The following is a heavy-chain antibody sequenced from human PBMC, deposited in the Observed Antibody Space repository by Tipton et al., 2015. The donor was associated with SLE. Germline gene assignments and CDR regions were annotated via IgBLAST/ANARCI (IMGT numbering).Heavy chain of an antibody. D-gene: IGHD4-17*01. CDR1: GGSLRGYD. Sequence: LRLSCAVYGGSLRGYDSRLDRPPPRKGVDWVGEIKRSGSTNYNPPLKSRVTISVDTSKNQSSLKLTSLTAADPAVYYCARGLYGDEPGYWGQGTLATVSS. V-gene: IGHV4-34*01. CDR2: IKRSGST. J-gene: IGHJ4*02. CDR3: ARGLYGDEPGY.